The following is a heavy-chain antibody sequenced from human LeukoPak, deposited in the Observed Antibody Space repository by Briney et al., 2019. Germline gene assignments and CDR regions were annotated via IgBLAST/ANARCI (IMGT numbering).Heavy chain of an antibody. V-gene: IGHV3-73*01. CDR3: TKITMIDAFDI. D-gene: IGHD3-22*01. CDR2: IRSKANSYAT. Sequence: GGSLRLSCAASGFTFSGSAMHWVRQASGKGLEWVGRIRSKANSYATAYAASVKGRFTISRDGSKNTAYLQMNSLKTEDTAVYYCTKITMIDAFDIWGQGTMVTVSS. CDR1: GFTFSGSA. J-gene: IGHJ3*02.